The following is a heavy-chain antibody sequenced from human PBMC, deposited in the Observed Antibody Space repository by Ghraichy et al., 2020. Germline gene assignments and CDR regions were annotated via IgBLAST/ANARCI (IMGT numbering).Heavy chain of an antibody. J-gene: IGHJ5*02. CDR2: INPNSGGT. V-gene: IGHV1-2*02. CDR1: GYTFTGYY. Sequence: ASVKVSCKASGYTFTGYYMHWVRQAPGQGLEWMGWINPNSGGTNYAQKFQGRVTMTRDTSISTAYMELSRLRSDDTAVYYCARGVGWYQLRSRNWFDPWGQGTLVTVSS. CDR3: ARGVGWYQLRSRNWFDP. D-gene: IGHD2-2*01.